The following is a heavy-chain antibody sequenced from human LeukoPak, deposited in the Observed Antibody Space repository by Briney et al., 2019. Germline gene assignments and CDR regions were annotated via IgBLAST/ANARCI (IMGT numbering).Heavy chain of an antibody. CDR2: IYYSGST. J-gene: IGHJ5*02. V-gene: IGHV4-39*07. Sequence: SETLSLTCTVSGGSISSSSYYWGWIRQPPGKGLEWIGSIYYSGSTHYNPSLKSRVTISVDTSKKQFSLRLSSVTAADTAVYYCARGATYYYDTRGYYHGLFDPWGQGTLVTVSS. CDR1: GGSISSSSYY. CDR3: ARGATYYYDTRGYYHGLFDP. D-gene: IGHD3-22*01.